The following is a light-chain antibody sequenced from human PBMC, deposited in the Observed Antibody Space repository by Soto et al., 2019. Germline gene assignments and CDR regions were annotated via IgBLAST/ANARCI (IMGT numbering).Light chain of an antibody. J-gene: IGLJ2*01. V-gene: IGLV2-8*01. CDR3: SSYAGSNNLV. CDR1: SSDVGGYNY. Sequence: QSALTQPPSGSGSPGQSVTISCTGTSSDVGGYNYVSWYQQHPVKAPKLMIYEVSKRPSGVPDRFSGSKSGNTASLTVSGLQAEDEADYYCSSYAGSNNLVFGGGTKLTVL. CDR2: EVS.